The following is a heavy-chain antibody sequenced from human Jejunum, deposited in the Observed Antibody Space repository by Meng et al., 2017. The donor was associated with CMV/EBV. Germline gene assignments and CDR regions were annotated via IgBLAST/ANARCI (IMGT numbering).Heavy chain of an antibody. CDR1: Y. D-gene: IGHD2-15*01. CDR2: INPDSGAT. V-gene: IGHV1-2*02. CDR3: AREGDIVFPSTIISYHYAMDV. Sequence: YIQWARRAPGQGLEWMGWINPDSGATSYAQKFRGRVTMTRDTSTKTAYMELSRLRPDDTAVYFCAREGDIVFPSTIISYHYAMDVWGQGTTVTVSS. J-gene: IGHJ6*02.